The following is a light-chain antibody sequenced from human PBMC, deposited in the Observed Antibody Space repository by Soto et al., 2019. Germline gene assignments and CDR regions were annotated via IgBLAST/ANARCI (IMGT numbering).Light chain of an antibody. CDR3: QHYNTYSST. J-gene: IGKJ1*01. V-gene: IGKV1-5*01. CDR1: QSIGRW. Sequence: DIQMTQSPSTLSASVGGRFAITCRASQSIGRWLAWYQQKPGKATNLLIYDASSLEGGVPSRFSGSGSGTEFTLTISSLQPDDFATYCCQHYNTYSSTFGQGTKVDIK. CDR2: DAS.